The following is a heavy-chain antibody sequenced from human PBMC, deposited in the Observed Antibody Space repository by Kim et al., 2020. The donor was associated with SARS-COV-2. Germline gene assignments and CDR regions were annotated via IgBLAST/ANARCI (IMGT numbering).Heavy chain of an antibody. CDR3: ARWGGYCSGGSCYSGWFDP. D-gene: IGHD2-15*01. J-gene: IGHJ5*02. V-gene: IGHV5-51*01. CDR2: IYPGDSDT. CDR1: GYSFTSYW. Sequence: GESLKISCEGSGYSFTSYWIGWVRQMPGKGLEWMGIIYPGDSDTRYSPSFQGQVTISADKSISTAYLQWSSLKASDTAMYYCARWGGYCSGGSCYSGWFDPWGQGTLVTVSS.